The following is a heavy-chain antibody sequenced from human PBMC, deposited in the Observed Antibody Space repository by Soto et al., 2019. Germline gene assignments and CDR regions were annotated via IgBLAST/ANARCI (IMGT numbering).Heavy chain of an antibody. Sequence: QVQLVQSGAEVKKPGASVKVSCKASGYTFTSYDISWVRQATGQGLEWMGWMNPNNGNTDYAPKYQGRVTKTMNTSIGTAYMELSSLRSEDTAVYYCARSPRNYYALGSYSYFRHWGQGTLVIVSS. J-gene: IGHJ1*01. D-gene: IGHD3-10*01. CDR2: MNPNNGNT. CDR3: ARSPRNYYALGSYSYFRH. CDR1: GYTFTSYD. V-gene: IGHV1-8*01.